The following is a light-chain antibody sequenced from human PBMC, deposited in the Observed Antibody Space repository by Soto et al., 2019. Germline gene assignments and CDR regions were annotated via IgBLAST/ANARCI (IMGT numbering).Light chain of an antibody. CDR2: DAS. Sequence: DIQMTQSPSTLSASVGDRVTITCRASQSISSWLAWYQQKPGKAPELLIYDASSLETGVPSRFSGSGSGTEFTLSISSLQADDFATYYCQQYNSYPWTFGQGIKVDIK. V-gene: IGKV1-5*01. CDR3: QQYNSYPWT. CDR1: QSISSW. J-gene: IGKJ1*01.